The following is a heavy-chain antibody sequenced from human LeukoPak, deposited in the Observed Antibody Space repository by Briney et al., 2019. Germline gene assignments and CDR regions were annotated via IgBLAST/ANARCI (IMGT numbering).Heavy chain of an antibody. CDR1: GGPVSGNY. CDR2: IYYSGST. J-gene: IGHJ6*02. CDR3: ARCPRDYYYYGMDV. V-gene: IGHV4-59*02. Sequence: SETLSLTCNVSGGPVSGNYWSWVRQPPGKGLEWIGYIYYSGSTNYNPSLKSRVTISVDTSKNQFSLKLSSVTAADTAVYYCARCPRDYYYYGMDVWGQGTTVTVSS.